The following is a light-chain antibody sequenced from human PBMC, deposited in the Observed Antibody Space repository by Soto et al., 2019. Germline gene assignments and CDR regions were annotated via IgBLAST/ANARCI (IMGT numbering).Light chain of an antibody. Sequence: QSVLTQPASVSGSPGQSITISCTGTSSDVGGYNYVSWYQQHPGKAPKLMIYDVSNRPSGVSNRFSGSKSGNTASLTISGLQAEDEADYYCSSYTSSSTLCVFGTGT. J-gene: IGLJ1*01. CDR1: SSDVGGYNY. V-gene: IGLV2-14*01. CDR3: SSYTSSSTLCV. CDR2: DVS.